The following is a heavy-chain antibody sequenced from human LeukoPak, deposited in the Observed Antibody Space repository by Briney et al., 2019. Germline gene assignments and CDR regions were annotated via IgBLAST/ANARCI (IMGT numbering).Heavy chain of an antibody. Sequence: VDPEDGETIYAEKFQGRVTMTTDTSTSTAYMELRSLRSDDTAVYYCARDLGYYDSSGYYWGQGTLVTVSS. J-gene: IGHJ4*02. V-gene: IGHV1-69-2*01. CDR2: VDPEDGET. CDR3: ARDLGYYDSSGYY. D-gene: IGHD3-22*01.